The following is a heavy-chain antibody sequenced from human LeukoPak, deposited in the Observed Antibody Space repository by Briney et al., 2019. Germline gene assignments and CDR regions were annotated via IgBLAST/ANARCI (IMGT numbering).Heavy chain of an antibody. CDR2: IIPILGIA. J-gene: IGHJ4*02. V-gene: IGHV1-69*04. Sequence: EASVKVSCKASGGTFSSYTISWVRQAPGQGLEWMGRIIPILGIANYAQKFQGRVTITADKSKSTAYMELSSLRSEDTAVYFCARDQGSLTRSWYTGYWGQGTQVTVSS. CDR1: GGTFSSYT. CDR3: ARDQGSLTRSWYTGY. D-gene: IGHD6-13*01.